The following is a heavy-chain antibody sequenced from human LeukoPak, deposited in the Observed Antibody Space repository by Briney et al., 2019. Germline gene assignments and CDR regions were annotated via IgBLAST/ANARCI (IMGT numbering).Heavy chain of an antibody. D-gene: IGHD6-19*01. CDR1: GFTFRTYA. Sequence: GGSLRLSCAASGFTFRTYAMHWVRQAPGKGLEWVAVISYDGNNKEYADSVKGQFTISRDNSKDTLYLQMNSLRAEDTAMYYCWGYSGGWVSDYFDYWGQGTLVTVSS. J-gene: IGHJ4*02. V-gene: IGHV3-30-3*01. CDR2: ISYDGNNK. CDR3: WGYSGGWVSDYFDY.